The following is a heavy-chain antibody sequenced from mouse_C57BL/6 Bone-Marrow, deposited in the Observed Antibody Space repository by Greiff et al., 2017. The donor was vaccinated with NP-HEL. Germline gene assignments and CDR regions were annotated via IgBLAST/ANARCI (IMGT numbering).Heavy chain of an antibody. V-gene: IGHV7-1*01. Sequence: EVKLMESGGGLVQSGRSLRLSCATSGFTFSDFYMEWVRQAPGKGLEWIAASRNKANDYTTEYSASVKGRFIVSRDTSQSILYLQMNALRAEDTAIYYCARGPITTVVADYAMDYWGQGTSVTVSS. J-gene: IGHJ4*01. D-gene: IGHD1-1*01. CDR1: GFTFSDFY. CDR3: ARGPITTVVADYAMDY. CDR2: SRNKANDYTT.